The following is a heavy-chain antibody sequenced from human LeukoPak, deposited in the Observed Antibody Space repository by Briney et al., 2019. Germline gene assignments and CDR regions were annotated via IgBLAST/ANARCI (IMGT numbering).Heavy chain of an antibody. CDR1: GYTFTSYG. CDR2: ISAYNGNT. J-gene: IGHJ6*02. CDR3: ARAGGDGIWSSSSGYYYGMDV. D-gene: IGHD6-6*01. Sequence: ASVKVSCKASGYTFTSYGISWVRQAPGQGLEWMGWISAYNGNTNYAQKFQGRVTMTRDTSTSTVYMELSSLRSEDTAVYYCARAGGDGIWSSSSGYYYGMDVWGQGTTVTVSS. V-gene: IGHV1-18*01.